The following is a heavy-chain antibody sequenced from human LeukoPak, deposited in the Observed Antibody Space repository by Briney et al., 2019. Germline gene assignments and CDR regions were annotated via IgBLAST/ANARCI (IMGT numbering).Heavy chain of an antibody. CDR2: ISGSGGST. D-gene: IGHD2-15*01. V-gene: IGHV3-23*01. J-gene: IGHJ4*02. CDR1: GLTFSGYG. Sequence: GGSLTLSCAASGLTFSGYGMSWVRQAPGKGAKWVSAISGSGGSTYYTDSVKGRITISRDNSKSTLYLQMNSLRAEDTAVYYCAKGVGYCSGGSCQQFDYWGQGTLVTVSS. CDR3: AKGVGYCSGGSCQQFDY.